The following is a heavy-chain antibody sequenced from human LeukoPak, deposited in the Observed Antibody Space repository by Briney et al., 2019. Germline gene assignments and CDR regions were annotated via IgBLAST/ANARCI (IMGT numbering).Heavy chain of an antibody. V-gene: IGHV3-30-3*01. CDR1: GFTFSSYA. CDR3: ARDRVGATDYFDY. Sequence: GGSLRLSCAASGFTFSSYAMHWVRQAPGKGLEWVAVISYDGSNKYYADSVKGRFIISRDNSKNTLYLQMNSLRAEDTAVYYCARDRVGATDYFDYWGQGTLVTVSS. D-gene: IGHD1-26*01. J-gene: IGHJ4*02. CDR2: ISYDGSNK.